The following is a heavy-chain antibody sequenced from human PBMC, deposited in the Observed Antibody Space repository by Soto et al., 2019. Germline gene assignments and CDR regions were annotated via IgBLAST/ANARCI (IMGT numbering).Heavy chain of an antibody. D-gene: IGHD1-7*01. Sequence: XGTLSLTCAVSGGSSTSNNWWTCVRQPPGQGLEWIGEIYRTGSTNYNPSLKSRVTISLDKSENQFSLKVTSLTAADTAVYYCASRDPGTSVDYWGQGTLVTVSS. CDR2: IYRTGST. V-gene: IGHV4-4*02. CDR3: ASRDPGTSVDY. J-gene: IGHJ4*02. CDR1: GGSSTSNNW.